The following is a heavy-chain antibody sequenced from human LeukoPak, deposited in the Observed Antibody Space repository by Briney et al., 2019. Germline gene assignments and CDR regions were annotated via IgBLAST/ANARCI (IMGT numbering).Heavy chain of an antibody. J-gene: IGHJ4*02. V-gene: IGHV4-59*08. CDR1: GGSFSTYY. CDR3: ARSLYYYGSGSYYNDPPPFDY. Sequence: SETLSLTCTVSGGSFSTYYWSWIRQFPGKGLEWIGNIYYSGSTNYNPSLKSRVTISVDTSKNQFSLKLSSVTAADTAVYYCARSLYYYGSGSYYNDPPPFDYWGQGTLVTVSS. CDR2: IYYSGST. D-gene: IGHD3-10*01.